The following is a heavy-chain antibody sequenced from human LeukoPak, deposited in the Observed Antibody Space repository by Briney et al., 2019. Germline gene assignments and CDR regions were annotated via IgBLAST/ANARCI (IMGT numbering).Heavy chain of an antibody. V-gene: IGHV1-18*01. J-gene: IGHJ4*02. CDR3: ARDRERYSYGPVKPIDY. CDR1: GYTFTSYG. Sequence: ASVKVSCKASGYTFTSYGISWVRQAPGQGLEWMGWTSAYNGNTNYAQKLQGRVTMTTDTSTSTAYMELRSLRSDDTAVYYCARDRERYSYGPVKPIDYWGQGTLVTVSS. D-gene: IGHD5-18*01. CDR2: TSAYNGNT.